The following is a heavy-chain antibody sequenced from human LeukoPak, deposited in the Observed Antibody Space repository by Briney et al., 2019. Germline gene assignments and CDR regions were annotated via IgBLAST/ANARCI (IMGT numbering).Heavy chain of an antibody. CDR2: IYYSGST. D-gene: IGHD6-19*01. V-gene: IGHV4-59*01. Sequence: SETLSLTCTVSGGSITSYYWSWIRQPPGKGLEYIGYIYYSGSTNYNPSLKSRVTILVDTSKNQFSLKLTSVTAADTAVYYCARGLPGYSGGDDAFDIWGQGTVVIVS. CDR1: GGSITSYY. CDR3: ARGLPGYSGGDDAFDI. J-gene: IGHJ3*02.